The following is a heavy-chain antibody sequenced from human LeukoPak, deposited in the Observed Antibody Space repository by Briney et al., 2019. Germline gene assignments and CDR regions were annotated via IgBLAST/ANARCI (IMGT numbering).Heavy chain of an antibody. CDR1: GYTFTSYY. Sequence: ASVKVSCKASGYTFTSYYMHWVRQAPGQGLEWMGIINPSGGSTSYARKFQGRVTMTRDTSTSTVYMELSSLRSEDTAVYYCARSAPYYYDSSGYSGLYWGQGTLVTVSS. V-gene: IGHV1-46*01. D-gene: IGHD3-22*01. J-gene: IGHJ4*02. CDR3: ARSAPYYYDSSGYSGLY. CDR2: INPSGGST.